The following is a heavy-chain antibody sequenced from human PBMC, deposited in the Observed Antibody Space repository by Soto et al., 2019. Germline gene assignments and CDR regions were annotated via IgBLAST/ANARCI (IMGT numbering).Heavy chain of an antibody. J-gene: IGHJ6*01. CDR3: ARDRVMTTVTTLVDYYYGMDV. CDR2: IYYSGST. D-gene: IGHD4-17*01. V-gene: IGHV4-31*03. Sequence: QVQLQESGPGLVKPSQTLSLTCTVSGGSISSGGYYWSWIRQHPGKGLEWIGYIYYSGSTYYNPSLKSRGTISVDASKNQFSRKLSSVTASDTAVYYCARDRVMTTVTTLVDYYYGMDVWGQGTTVTVSS. CDR1: GGSISSGGYY.